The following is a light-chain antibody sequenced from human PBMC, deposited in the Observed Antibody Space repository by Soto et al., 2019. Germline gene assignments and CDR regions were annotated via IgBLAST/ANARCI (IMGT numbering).Light chain of an antibody. V-gene: IGKV3-11*01. CDR1: QSVDNY. Sequence: IVRTKSPATLSLSNGERATLSCRASQSVDNYLDWYQQNPGQAPRLLIYESSSRATGIPARFSGSGSGTDFSLTISSLEPEDFAVYYCQQRSTWPQTFGQGTKVDIK. J-gene: IGKJ1*01. CDR2: ESS. CDR3: QQRSTWPQT.